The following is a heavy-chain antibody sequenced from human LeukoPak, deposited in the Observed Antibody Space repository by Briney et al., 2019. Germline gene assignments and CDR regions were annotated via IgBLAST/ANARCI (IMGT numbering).Heavy chain of an antibody. D-gene: IGHD5-12*01. CDR3: TSDRHSGYDAHFDY. CDR1: GFVLSNYA. J-gene: IGHJ4*02. V-gene: IGHV3-15*01. CDR2: VKSKTDGGTT. Sequence: GGSLRLSCAASGFVLSNYAMSWVRQAPGKGLEWVGRVKSKTDGGTTDYAAPVKGRFTISRDDSKNTLYLQMNSLKTEDTAVYYCTSDRHSGYDAHFDYWGQGTLVTVSS.